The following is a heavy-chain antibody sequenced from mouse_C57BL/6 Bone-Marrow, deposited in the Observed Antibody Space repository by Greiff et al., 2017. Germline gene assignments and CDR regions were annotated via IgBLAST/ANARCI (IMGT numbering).Heavy chain of an antibody. CDR3: ALMRFDY. V-gene: IGHV1-50*01. CDR1: GYTFTSYW. D-gene: IGHD6-5*01. J-gene: IGHJ2*01. Sequence: QVHVKQPGAELVKPGASVKLSCKASGYTFTSYWMQWVKQRPGQGLEWIGEIDPSDSYTNYNQKFKGKATLTVDTSSSTAYMQLSSLTSEDSAVYYCALMRFDYWGQGTTLTVSS. CDR2: IDPSDSYT.